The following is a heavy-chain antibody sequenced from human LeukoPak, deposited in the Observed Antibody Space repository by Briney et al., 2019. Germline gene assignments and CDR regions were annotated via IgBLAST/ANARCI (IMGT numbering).Heavy chain of an antibody. CDR3: ARNKWQRLIDN. V-gene: IGHV3-33*01. Sequence: GGSLRLPCAASGFTFSSFGMHWVRQAPGKGLEWVAVIWHDGSFIHYADSVKGRFTISRDNPKNTLHLQMSSLRVDDTAVYYCARNKWQRLIDNWGQGTLVTVS. J-gene: IGHJ4*02. D-gene: IGHD6-25*01. CDR2: IWHDGSFI. CDR1: GFTFSSFG.